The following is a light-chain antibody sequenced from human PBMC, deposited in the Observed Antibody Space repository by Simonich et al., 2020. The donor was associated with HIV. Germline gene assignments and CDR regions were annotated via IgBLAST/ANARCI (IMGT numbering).Light chain of an antibody. Sequence: DIVMTQSPDSLAVSLGERATINCKSSQSVLYSSNNKNYLVWFQQKPGQPPKLLIYWASTRESGVPDRFSASGSGTDFTLTISSLQAEDVAVYYCQQYYTIPYTFGQGTKLEIK. V-gene: IGKV4-1*01. CDR2: WAS. J-gene: IGKJ2*01. CDR1: QSVLYSSNNKNY. CDR3: QQYYTIPYT.